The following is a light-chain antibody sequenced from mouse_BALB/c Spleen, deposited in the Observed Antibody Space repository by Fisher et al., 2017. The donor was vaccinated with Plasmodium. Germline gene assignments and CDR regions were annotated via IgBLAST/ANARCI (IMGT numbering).Light chain of an antibody. Sequence: DIVLTQSPSSMYSSLGERVTITCKASQDIKSYLSWFQQKPGKSPKTLISRANRLVDGVLSIFSGSGSGQNFSLTISSLDYEYVGIYYCQQYYDFPRTFGGGTKLEIK. V-gene: IGKV14-111*01. CDR2: RAN. J-gene: IGKJ1*01. CDR1: QDIKSY. CDR3: QQYYDFPRT.